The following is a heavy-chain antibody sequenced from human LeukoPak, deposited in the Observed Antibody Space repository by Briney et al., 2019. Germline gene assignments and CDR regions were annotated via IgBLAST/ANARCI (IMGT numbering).Heavy chain of an antibody. D-gene: IGHD3-22*01. J-gene: IGHJ5*02. CDR2: IYTSGST. CDR1: GVSISSGSYY. CDR3: ARDLPVSDYYDSSGYRLAWFDP. V-gene: IGHV4-61*02. Sequence: SETLSLTCTVSGVSISSGSYYWSWIRQPAGKGLEWIGRIYTSGSTNYNPSLKSRVTISVDTSKNQFSLKLSSVTAADTAVYYCARDLPVSDYYDSSGYRLAWFDPWGQGTLVTVSS.